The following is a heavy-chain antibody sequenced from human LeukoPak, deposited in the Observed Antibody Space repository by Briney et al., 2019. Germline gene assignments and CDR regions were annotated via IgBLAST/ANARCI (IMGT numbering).Heavy chain of an antibody. D-gene: IGHD5-18*01. CDR1: GYTFTSYD. CDR2: ITAYNGNT. CDR3: ARDTAMAYYYYYMDV. J-gene: IGHJ6*03. Sequence: ASVKVSCKASGYTFTSYDINWVRQATGQGLEWMGWITAYNGNTNYAQKFQGRVTMTTDTSTNTVYMELRSLRSDDTAVYYCARDTAMAYYYYYMDVWGKGTTVTVSS. V-gene: IGHV1-18*01.